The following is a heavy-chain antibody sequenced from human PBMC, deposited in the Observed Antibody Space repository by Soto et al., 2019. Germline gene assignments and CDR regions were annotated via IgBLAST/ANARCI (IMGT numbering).Heavy chain of an antibody. D-gene: IGHD3-3*01. V-gene: IGHV5-51*01. CDR3: ARQYYDFWSGYSYNWFDP. J-gene: IGHJ5*02. CDR2: IYPGDSDT. CDR1: GYSFTSYW. Sequence: GESLKISCKGSGYSFTSYWIGWVRQMPGKGLEWMGIIYPGDSDTRYSPSFQGQVTISADKSISTAYLQWSSLKASDTAMYYCARQYYDFWSGYSYNWFDPWGQGTLVTVSS.